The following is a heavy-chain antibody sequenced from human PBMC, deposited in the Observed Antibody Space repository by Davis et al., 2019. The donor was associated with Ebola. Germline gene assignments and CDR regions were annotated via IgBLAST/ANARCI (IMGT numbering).Heavy chain of an antibody. CDR1: GLRFSSSG. Sequence: PGGSLRLSCAASGLRFSSSGLYWVRQAPGKGLEWVAFIRDDGDHKYYADSVKGRFAVSRDNSRNMGFLQMNSLRSEDTAIYYCVKDVEDDDCLEASGVWGQGTMVTVSS. J-gene: IGHJ3*01. CDR2: IRDDGDHK. V-gene: IGHV3-30*02. CDR3: VKDVEDDDCLEASGV. D-gene: IGHD4-17*01.